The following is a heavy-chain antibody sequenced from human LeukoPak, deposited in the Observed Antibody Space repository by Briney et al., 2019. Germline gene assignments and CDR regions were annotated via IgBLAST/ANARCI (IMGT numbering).Heavy chain of an antibody. D-gene: IGHD3-16*01. CDR1: GFTFSSYA. J-gene: IGHJ4*02. CDR2: ISYDGSNK. Sequence: PGRSLRLSCAASGFTFSSYAMHWVRQAPGKGLEWVAVISYDGSNKYYADSVKGRFTISRDSSKNTLYLQMNSLRAEDTAVYYCARGRGNFDYWGQGTLVTVSS. V-gene: IGHV3-30*14. CDR3: ARGRGNFDY.